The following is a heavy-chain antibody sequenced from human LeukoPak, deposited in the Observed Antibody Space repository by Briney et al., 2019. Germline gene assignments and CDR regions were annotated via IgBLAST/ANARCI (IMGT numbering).Heavy chain of an antibody. D-gene: IGHD1-1*01. Sequence: GGSLRLSCAASGFTFSSYWMHWVRQAPGKGLVWVSRINSDGSSTSYADSVKGQFTIPRDNAKNTPYLRRNSRRAEDTAVYYWAKGPYNWNDLAFDIWGQGTMVTVSS. CDR1: GFTFSSYW. CDR2: INSDGSST. CDR3: AKGPYNWNDLAFDI. J-gene: IGHJ3*02. V-gene: IGHV3-74*01.